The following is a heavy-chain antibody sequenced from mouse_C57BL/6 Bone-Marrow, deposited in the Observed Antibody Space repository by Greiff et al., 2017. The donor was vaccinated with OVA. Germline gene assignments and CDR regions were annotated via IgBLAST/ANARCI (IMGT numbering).Heavy chain of an antibody. CDR1: GYSITSCYY. D-gene: IGHD1-1*01. Sequence: VQLKESGPGLVKPSQSLSLTCSVTGYSITSCYYWNWIRQFPGNKLEWMGYISYDGSNNYNPSLKNRISITRDTSKNQFFLKLNSVTTEDTATYYCARDHYYGSSYWYFDVWGTGTTVTVSS. CDR2: ISYDGSN. J-gene: IGHJ1*03. CDR3: ARDHYYGSSYWYFDV. V-gene: IGHV3-6*01.